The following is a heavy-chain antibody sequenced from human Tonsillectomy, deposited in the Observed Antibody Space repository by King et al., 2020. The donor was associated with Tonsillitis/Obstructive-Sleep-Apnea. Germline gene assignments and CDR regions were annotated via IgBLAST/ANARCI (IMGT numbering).Heavy chain of an antibody. Sequence: VQLVESGGGLVQPGGSLRLSCAASGFTFSTYEMNWVRQAPGKGLEWVSYISGSGSTIYYADSVKGRFTISRDKAKNSLYLQMNSLRAEDTAVYYCARAFYDGGMDVWGQGTTVTVSS. CDR2: ISGSGSTI. D-gene: IGHD3-16*01. CDR3: ARAFYDGGMDV. V-gene: IGHV3-48*03. J-gene: IGHJ6*02. CDR1: GFTFSTYE.